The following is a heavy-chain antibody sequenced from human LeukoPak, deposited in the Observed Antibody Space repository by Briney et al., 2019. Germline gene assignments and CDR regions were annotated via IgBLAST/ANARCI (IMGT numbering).Heavy chain of an antibody. CDR2: IKQDGSEK. D-gene: IGHD1-26*01. V-gene: IGHV3-7*03. CDR3: ARFRGKWELPYYFDH. Sequence: GGSLRLSCAASGFTFSSYWMSWVRQAPGKGLEWVANIKQDGSEKYYVDSVKGRFTISRDNAKNSLYLQMNSLRAEDTAVYYCARFRGKWELPYYFDHWGQGTLVTVSS. CDR1: GFTFSSYW. J-gene: IGHJ4*02.